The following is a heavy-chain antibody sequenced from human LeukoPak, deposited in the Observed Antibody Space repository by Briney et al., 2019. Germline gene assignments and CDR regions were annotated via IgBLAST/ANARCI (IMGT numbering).Heavy chain of an antibody. Sequence: GASVTVSCTASGGTFSSYAISWVRQAPGQGLEWMGGIIPIFGTANYAQKFQGRVTITADESTSTAYMELSSLRSEDTAVYYCAKSRYTYYYDSSGSDYWGQGTLVTVSS. V-gene: IGHV1-69*01. J-gene: IGHJ4*02. D-gene: IGHD3-22*01. CDR2: IIPIFGTA. CDR1: GGTFSSYA. CDR3: AKSRYTYYYDSSGSDY.